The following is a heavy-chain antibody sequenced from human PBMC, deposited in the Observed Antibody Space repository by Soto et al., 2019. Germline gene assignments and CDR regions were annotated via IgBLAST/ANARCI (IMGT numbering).Heavy chain of an antibody. V-gene: IGHV2-5*02. CDR1: GFSLYSGGVG. Sequence: QITLKESSPTLVKPTQTLTLTCSFSGFSLYSGGVGVGWIRQPPGKDLEWLALLYWDETRRYNPSLRNTLTIAKDTSENLVVLTMTDMGPVDTGTYFFAHYTTNTYFDVWGKGTTVTVSS. D-gene: IGHD1-1*01. CDR3: AHYTTNTYFDV. CDR2: LYWDETR. J-gene: IGHJ6*04.